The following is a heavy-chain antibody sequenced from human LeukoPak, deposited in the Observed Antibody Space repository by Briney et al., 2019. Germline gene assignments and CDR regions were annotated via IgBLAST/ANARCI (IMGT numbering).Heavy chain of an antibody. CDR3: ARGITMIVAANYYYYYYMDV. J-gene: IGHJ6*03. CDR1: GYTFTSYD. V-gene: IGHV1-8*01. D-gene: IGHD3-22*01. CDR2: MNPNSGNT. Sequence: GASVKVSCKASGYTFTSYDINWVRQATGQGLEWMGWMNPNSGNTGYAQKFQGRVTMTRNTSISTAYMELSSLRSEDTAVYYCARGITMIVAANYYYYYYMDVWGKGTTVTISS.